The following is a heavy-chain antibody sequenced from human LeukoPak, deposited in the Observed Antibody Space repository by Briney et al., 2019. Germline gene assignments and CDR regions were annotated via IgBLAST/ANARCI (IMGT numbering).Heavy chain of an antibody. V-gene: IGHV1-69*05. D-gene: IGHD3-22*01. CDR3: ARGGYYYDSSGIGSFDY. CDR1: GGTFSSYA. J-gene: IGHJ4*02. CDR2: IIPIFGTA. Sequence: SVKVSCKASGGTFSSYAISWVRQAPGQGLEWMGGIIPIFGTANYAQKFQGRVTITTDESTSTAYMELSSLRSEDTAVYYCARGGYYYDSSGIGSFDYWGQGTLVTVSS.